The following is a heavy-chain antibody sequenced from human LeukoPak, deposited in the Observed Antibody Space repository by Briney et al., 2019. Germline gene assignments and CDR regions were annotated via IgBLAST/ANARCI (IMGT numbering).Heavy chain of an antibody. CDR2: ISYDGSNK. Sequence: QSGGSLRLSCEASGFTFSIYTMNCVRQAPGKGLEWVAVISYDGSNKYYADSVKGRFTISRDNSKNTLYLQMNSLRAEDTAVYYCARGTDAFDIWGQGTMVTVSS. CDR1: GFTFSIYT. CDR3: ARGTDAFDI. J-gene: IGHJ3*02. V-gene: IGHV3-30-3*01. D-gene: IGHD1-14*01.